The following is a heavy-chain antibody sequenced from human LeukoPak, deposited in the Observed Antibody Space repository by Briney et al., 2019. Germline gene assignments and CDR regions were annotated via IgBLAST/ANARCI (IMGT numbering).Heavy chain of an antibody. D-gene: IGHD4-23*01. V-gene: IGHV3-23*01. Sequence: GGSLRLSCAASGFTFSRYAMTWVRQAPGKGLEWASAIVGSGDRTYYADSMKGRFTISRDNSKQVVYLQMNSLRAEDTAVYCCATPGGLDYWGQGTLVIVSS. CDR3: ATPGGLDY. J-gene: IGHJ4*02. CDR2: IVGSGDRT. CDR1: GFTFSRYA.